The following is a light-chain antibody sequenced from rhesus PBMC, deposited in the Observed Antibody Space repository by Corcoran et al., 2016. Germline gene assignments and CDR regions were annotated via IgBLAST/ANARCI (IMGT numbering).Light chain of an antibody. CDR1: QGISNY. CDR3: QQHNNYPFT. CDR2: YAS. Sequence: DIQMTQSPSSLSAFVGDTVTITCRASQGISNYLAWYQQKPGKAPKPLIYYASKLETGVPSRFIGSGSGTDCTLTISSLQPEDFATYYCQQHNNYPFTFGPGTKLDIK. J-gene: IGKJ3*01. V-gene: IGKV1S14*01.